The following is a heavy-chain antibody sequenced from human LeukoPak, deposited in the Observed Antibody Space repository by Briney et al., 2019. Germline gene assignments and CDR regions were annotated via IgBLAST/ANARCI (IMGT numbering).Heavy chain of an antibody. D-gene: IGHD6-19*01. CDR3: ARVPHSSGWYRDDYYYGMDV. V-gene: IGHV1-69*13. CDR2: IIPIFGTA. J-gene: IGHJ6*02. Sequence: ASVKVSCKASGYTFTSYYMHWVRQAPGQGLEWMGGIIPIFGTANYAQKFQGRVAITADESTSTAYMELSSLRSEDTAVYYCARVPHSSGWYRDDYYYGMDVWGQGTTVTVSS. CDR1: GYTFTSYY.